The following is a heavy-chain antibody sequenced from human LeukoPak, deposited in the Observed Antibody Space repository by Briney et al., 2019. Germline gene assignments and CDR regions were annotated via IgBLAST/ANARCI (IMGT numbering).Heavy chain of an antibody. D-gene: IGHD6-13*01. J-gene: IGHJ6*02. CDR3: AKDWRSSRVYGMDV. V-gene: IGHV3-30*18. CDR1: GFTFSSYG. CDR2: ISYDGSNK. Sequence: GGSLRLSCAASGFTFSSYGMHWVRQAPGKGLEWVAVISYDGSNKYYADSVKGRFTISRDNSKNTLYLQMNSLRAEDTAVYYCAKDWRSSRVYGMDVWGQGTTVTVSS.